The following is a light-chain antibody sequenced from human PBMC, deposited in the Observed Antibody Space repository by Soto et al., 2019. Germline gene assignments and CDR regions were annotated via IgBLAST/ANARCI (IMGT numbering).Light chain of an antibody. CDR2: GAS. V-gene: IGKV3-20*01. Sequence: ELVLTQSPGTLSLSPGERATLSCRASQSVSVSYLAWYQQKPGQAPRLLMYGASSRATGIPDRFTGSGSGTDFSLTISRLEPEDSAVYYCQQYRRSVYTCGQGTKLEVK. J-gene: IGKJ2*01. CDR1: QSVSVSY. CDR3: QQYRRSVYT.